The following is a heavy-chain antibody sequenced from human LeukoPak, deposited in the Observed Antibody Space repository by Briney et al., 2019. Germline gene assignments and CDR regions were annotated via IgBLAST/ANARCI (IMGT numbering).Heavy chain of an antibody. CDR3: ARRSVAGTVNFDY. Sequence: PSQTLSLTCTVSGGSISSGDYYWSWIRQPPGKGLEWIGYIYYSGSTYYNPSLKSRVTISVDTSKNQFSLKLSSVTAADTAVYYCARRSVAGTVNFDYWGQGTLLTVSS. J-gene: IGHJ4*02. CDR1: GGSISSGDYY. CDR2: IYYSGST. V-gene: IGHV4-30-4*01. D-gene: IGHD6-19*01.